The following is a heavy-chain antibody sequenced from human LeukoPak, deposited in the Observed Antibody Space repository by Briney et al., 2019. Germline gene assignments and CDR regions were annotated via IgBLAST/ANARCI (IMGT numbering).Heavy chain of an antibody. CDR1: GFTFSSYW. J-gene: IGHJ4*02. CDR3: TTGQYYYDSSGYD. Sequence: PGGSLRLSCAASGFTFSSYWMSWVRQAPGKGLEWVANIKEDGSEKYYVDSVKGRFNISRDNAKKSLFLQMNSLKTEDTAVYYCTTGQYYYDSSGYDWGQGTLVTVSS. V-gene: IGHV3-7*03. D-gene: IGHD3-22*01. CDR2: IKEDGSEK.